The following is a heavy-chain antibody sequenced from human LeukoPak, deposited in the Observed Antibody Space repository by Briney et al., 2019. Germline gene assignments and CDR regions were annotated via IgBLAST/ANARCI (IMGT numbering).Heavy chain of an antibody. CDR3: ARQKPGLGKADY. CDR2: MNPNSGNT. V-gene: IGHV1-8*01. Sequence: ASVKVSCKASGYTFTSYDINWVRQATGQGLEWMGWMNPNSGNTGYAQKFQGRVTMTRNTSISTAYMELSSLRSEDTAVYYCARQKPGLGKADYWGQGTLVTVSS. D-gene: IGHD3-16*01. CDR1: GYTFTSYD. J-gene: IGHJ4*02.